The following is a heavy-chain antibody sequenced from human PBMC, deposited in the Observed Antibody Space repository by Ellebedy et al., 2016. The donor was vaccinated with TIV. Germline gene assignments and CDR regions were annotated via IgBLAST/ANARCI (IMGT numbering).Heavy chain of an antibody. CDR1: GFTFTTLW. CDR2: IKQDDSEM. J-gene: IGHJ4*02. V-gene: IGHV3-7*05. CDR3: VKDTAPYFGVFDY. D-gene: IGHD2-21*01. Sequence: PGGSLRLSCAASGFTFTTLWMSWVPQATGKGREWVANIKQDDSEMFYVDSVKGRFTISRDDSMDTVYLQLNNLTAEDTATYFCVKDTAPYFGVFDYWGRGALVTVSS.